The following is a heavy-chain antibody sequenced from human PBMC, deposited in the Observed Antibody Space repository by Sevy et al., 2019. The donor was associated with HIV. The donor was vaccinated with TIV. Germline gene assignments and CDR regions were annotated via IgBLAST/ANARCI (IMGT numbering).Heavy chain of an antibody. Sequence: GSLRLSCAASGFTFSSYAMSWVRQAPGKGLEWVSAISGSGGSTYYADSVKGRFTISRDNSKNTLYLQMNSLRAEDTAVYYCAKVNGWHWYFDLWGRGTLVTVSS. J-gene: IGHJ2*01. V-gene: IGHV3-23*01. D-gene: IGHD6-19*01. CDR1: GFTFSSYA. CDR3: AKVNGWHWYFDL. CDR2: ISGSGGST.